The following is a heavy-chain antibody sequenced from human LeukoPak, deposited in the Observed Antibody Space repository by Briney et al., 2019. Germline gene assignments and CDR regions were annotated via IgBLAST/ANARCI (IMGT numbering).Heavy chain of an antibody. D-gene: IGHD4-17*01. Sequence: GGSLRLSCAASGFTVSSNYVSWVRQAPGKGLEWVSVIYSGGSTYYADSVKGRFTISRDNAKNSLYLQMNSLRAEDTALYYCARDYTVRKGFDYWGQGTLVTVSS. CDR3: ARDYTVRKGFDY. V-gene: IGHV3-53*01. CDR2: IYSGGST. CDR1: GFTVSSNY. J-gene: IGHJ4*02.